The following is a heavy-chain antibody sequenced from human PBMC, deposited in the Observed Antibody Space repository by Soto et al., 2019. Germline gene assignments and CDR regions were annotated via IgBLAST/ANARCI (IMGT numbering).Heavy chain of an antibody. J-gene: IGHJ5*02. CDR2: IYYSGST. D-gene: IGHD3-9*01. Sequence: SSETLSLTCTVSGGSISSYYWSWIRQPPGKGLEWIGYIYYSGSTNYNPSLKSRVTISVDTSKNQFSLKLSSVTAADTAVYYCARHRDYDILTGYSPWFDPWGQGTLVTVSS. CDR1: GGSISSYY. CDR3: ARHRDYDILTGYSPWFDP. V-gene: IGHV4-59*08.